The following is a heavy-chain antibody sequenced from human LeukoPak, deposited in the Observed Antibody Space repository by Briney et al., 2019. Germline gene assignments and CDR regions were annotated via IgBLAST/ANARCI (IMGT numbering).Heavy chain of an antibody. V-gene: IGHV3-23*01. CDR2: ISARGDST. CDR3: ARDPFGNYPPSGF. CDR1: GFTFSSYA. J-gene: IGHJ4*02. D-gene: IGHD1-7*01. Sequence: GGSLRLSCEASGFTFSSYAMSWVRQAPGKGLEWVSAISARGDSTYYADSVKGRFTISRDNSNTLYLQMNSVRAEDTAVYYCARDPFGNYPPSGFWGQGTLVTVSS.